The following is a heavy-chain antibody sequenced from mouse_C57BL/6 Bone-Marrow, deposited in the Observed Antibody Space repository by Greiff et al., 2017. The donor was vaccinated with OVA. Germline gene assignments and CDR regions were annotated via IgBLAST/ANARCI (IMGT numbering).Heavy chain of an antibody. V-gene: IGHV7-1*01. Sequence: EVQLVESGGGLVQSGRSLRLSCATSGFTFSDFYMEWVRQAPGKGLEWIAASRNKANDYTTEYSASVKGRFIVSRDTSQSILYLQMNALRAEDTAIYYFARDARRVPFAYWGQGTLVTVSA. CDR1: GFTFSDFY. CDR3: ARDARRVPFAY. J-gene: IGHJ3*01. CDR2: SRNKANDYTT.